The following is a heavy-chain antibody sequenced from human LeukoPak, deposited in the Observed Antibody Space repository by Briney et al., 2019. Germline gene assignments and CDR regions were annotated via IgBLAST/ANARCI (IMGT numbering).Heavy chain of an antibody. J-gene: IGHJ4*02. D-gene: IGHD3-16*02. Sequence: ASVKVSCKASGYTFTSYGINWVRQAPGQGLEWMGWINGYNGNTNYAQKFQGRVTMTTDTSTTTAYMELRSLRSDDTAVYYCARDRPRVMITFGGVIAPDYWGQGTLVTVSS. V-gene: IGHV1-18*01. CDR2: INGYNGNT. CDR3: ARDRPRVMITFGGVIAPDY. CDR1: GYTFTSYG.